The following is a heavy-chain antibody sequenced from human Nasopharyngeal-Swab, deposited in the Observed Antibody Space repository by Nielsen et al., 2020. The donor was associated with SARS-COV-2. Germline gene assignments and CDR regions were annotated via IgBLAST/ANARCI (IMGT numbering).Heavy chain of an antibody. CDR2: IYYSGST. V-gene: IGHV4-59*01. D-gene: IGHD1-14*01. J-gene: IGHJ3*02. Sequence: WIRQPPGKGLEWIGYIYYSGSTNYNPSLKSRVTISVDTSKNQFSLKLSSVTAADTSVYYCAVAVYNRNARGSFDIWGQGTMVTVSS. CDR3: AVAVYNRNARGSFDI.